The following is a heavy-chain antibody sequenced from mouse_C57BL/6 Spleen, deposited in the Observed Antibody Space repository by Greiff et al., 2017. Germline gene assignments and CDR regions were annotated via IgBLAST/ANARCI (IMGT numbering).Heavy chain of an antibody. Sequence: EVQLVESEGGLVQPGSSMKLSCTASGFTFSDYYMAWVRQVPEKGLEWVANINYDGSSTYYLDSLKSRFIISRDNAKNILYLQMSSLKSEDTATYYCARDNDGYFDVWGTGTTVTVSS. V-gene: IGHV5-16*01. J-gene: IGHJ1*03. CDR3: ARDNDGYFDV. CDR2: INYDGSST. D-gene: IGHD2-3*01. CDR1: GFTFSDYY.